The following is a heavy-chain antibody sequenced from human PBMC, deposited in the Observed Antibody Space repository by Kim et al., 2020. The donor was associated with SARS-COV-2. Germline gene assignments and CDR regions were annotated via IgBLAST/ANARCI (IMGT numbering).Heavy chain of an antibody. V-gene: IGHV3-30*18. CDR1: GFTFSSYG. D-gene: IGHD5-12*01. J-gene: IGHJ3*02. CDR3: AKETAGGYDERDAFDI. CDR2: ISYDGSNK. Sequence: GGSLRLSCAASGFTFSSYGMHWVRQAPGKGLEWVAVISYDGSNKYYADSVKGRFTISRDNSKNTLYLQMNSLRAEDTAVYYCAKETAGGYDERDAFDIWGQGTMVTVSS.